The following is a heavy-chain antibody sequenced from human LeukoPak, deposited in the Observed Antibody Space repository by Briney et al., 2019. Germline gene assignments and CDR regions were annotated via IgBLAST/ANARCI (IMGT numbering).Heavy chain of an antibody. CDR2: INPNSGGT. Sequence: ASVKVSCKTSGYTFTGYYMHWVRQAPGQGLEWMGWINPNSGGTNYAQKFQGRVTMTRDTSISTAYMELSRLRSDDTAVYYCAREGDYYDSSGYGYWGQGTLVTVSS. CDR3: AREGDYYDSSGYGY. V-gene: IGHV1-2*02. J-gene: IGHJ4*02. D-gene: IGHD3-22*01. CDR1: GYTFTGYY.